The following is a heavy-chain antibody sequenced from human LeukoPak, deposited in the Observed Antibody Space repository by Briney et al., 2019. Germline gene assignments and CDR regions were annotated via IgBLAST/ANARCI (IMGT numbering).Heavy chain of an antibody. V-gene: IGHV3-30-3*01. CDR2: ISYDGSNK. CDR1: GFTFSSYA. D-gene: IGHD4-11*01. CDR3: ARDNYRTFDY. J-gene: IGHJ4*02. Sequence: PGRSLRLSCAASGFTFSSYAMHWVRQAPGKGLEWVAVISYDGSNKYYADSVKGRLTISRDNSKNTLYLQMNSLRAEDTAVYYCARDNYRTFDYWGQGTLVTVSS.